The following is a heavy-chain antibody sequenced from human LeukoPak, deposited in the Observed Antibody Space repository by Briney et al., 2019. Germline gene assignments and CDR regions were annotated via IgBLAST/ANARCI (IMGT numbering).Heavy chain of an antibody. V-gene: IGHV3-53*01. Sequence: GGSLRLSCAASGFTVSSNYMSWVRQAPGKGLEWVSVIYSGGSTYYADSVKGRFIISRDNSKNTLYLQMNSLGAEDTAVYYCARDHTAMAVEWGQGTLVTVSS. CDR1: GFTVSSNY. CDR3: ARDHTAMAVE. D-gene: IGHD5-18*01. CDR2: IYSGGST. J-gene: IGHJ4*02.